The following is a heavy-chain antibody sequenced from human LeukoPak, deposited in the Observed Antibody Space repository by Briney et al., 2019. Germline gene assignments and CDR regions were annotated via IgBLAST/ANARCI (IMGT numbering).Heavy chain of an antibody. Sequence: GGSLRLSCAASGFTFSSYEMNWVRQAPGKGLEWVSYISSSGSTVYYADSVKGRFTISRDNAKNSLYLQMNSLRAEDTAVYYCASPSDYFDYWGQGTLVTVSS. V-gene: IGHV3-48*03. J-gene: IGHJ4*02. CDR2: ISSSGSTV. CDR1: GFTFSSYE. D-gene: IGHD2-2*01. CDR3: ASPSDYFDY.